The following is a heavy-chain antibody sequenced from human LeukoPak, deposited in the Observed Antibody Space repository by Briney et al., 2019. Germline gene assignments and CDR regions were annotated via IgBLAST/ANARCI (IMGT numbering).Heavy chain of an antibody. CDR2: IKQDGSEA. CDR1: GFTLSSYW. CDR3: ATRYCTIPACRASSYHCMDN. V-gene: IGHV3-7*01. J-gene: IGHJ6*03. Sequence: GGSPRPSLAGPGFTLSSYWLTWVRQAPGKGLEWVANIKQDGSEAYYVDSVKGRFTVSRDNAKNSLYLQLNSLGAEDTAVYYCATRYCTIPACRASSYHCMDNWGKGTTVTVSS. D-gene: IGHD2-8*01.